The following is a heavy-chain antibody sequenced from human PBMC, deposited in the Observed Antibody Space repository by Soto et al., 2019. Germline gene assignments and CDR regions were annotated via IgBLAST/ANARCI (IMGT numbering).Heavy chain of an antibody. D-gene: IGHD1-1*01. CDR3: AKDSTSYNGVYDPFDI. J-gene: IGHJ3*02. Sequence: EVQLLESGGALVQPGGSLRLSCEASGFIFSNYAMSWVRQGPGKGLEWVAVIGGEAVSTNCDDSVKGRCTVSRDNSKNTVYLQLDSLRDADTAVYYCAKDSTSYNGVYDPFDIWGQGTMVTVSS. V-gene: IGHV3-23*01. CDR2: IGGEAVST. CDR1: GFIFSNYA.